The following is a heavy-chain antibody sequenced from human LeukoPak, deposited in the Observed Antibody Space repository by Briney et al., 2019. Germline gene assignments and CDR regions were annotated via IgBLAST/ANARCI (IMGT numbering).Heavy chain of an antibody. D-gene: IGHD3-9*01. CDR3: ARGGGGYDILTDDY. J-gene: IGHJ4*02. CDR2: LYTSGRT. V-gene: IGHV4-61*02. Sequence: SETLSLTCTVSGASITSGTYYWSWIRQPAGKGLECIGRLYTSGRTNYNPSLKSRVTISVDTSKNQFSPKLSSVTAADTAVYYCARGGGGYDILTDDYWGQGTLVTVSS. CDR1: GASITSGTYY.